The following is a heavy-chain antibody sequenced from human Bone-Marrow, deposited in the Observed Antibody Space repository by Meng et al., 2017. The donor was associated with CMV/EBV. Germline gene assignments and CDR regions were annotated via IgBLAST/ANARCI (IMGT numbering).Heavy chain of an antibody. D-gene: IGHD6-6*01. CDR1: GFTFSDYY. CDR3: ARDLSSSSSEGAEGGNYYYYYGRDV. J-gene: IGHJ6*02. Sequence: GESLKISCAASGFTFSDYYMSWIRQAPGKGLEWVSYISSSGSTIYYADSVKGRFTISRDNAKNSLYLQMNSLRAEDTAVYYCARDLSSSSSEGAEGGNYYYYYGRDVWGQGTTVTVSS. V-gene: IGHV3-11*01. CDR2: ISSSGSTI.